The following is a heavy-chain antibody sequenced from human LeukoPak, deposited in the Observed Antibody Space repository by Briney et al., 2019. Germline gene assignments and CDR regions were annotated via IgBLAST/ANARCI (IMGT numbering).Heavy chain of an antibody. D-gene: IGHD3-22*01. CDR3: TRPPGYDSSGYYGGVDY. Sequence: PGGSLRLSCAASGFTFSSYEMNWVRQAPGKGLEWVSYISSSGSTIYYADSVKGRFTISRDNAKNSLYLQMNSLTTEDTAVYYCTRPPGYDSSGYYGGVDYWGQGTLVTVSS. V-gene: IGHV3-48*03. CDR2: ISSSGSTI. J-gene: IGHJ4*02. CDR1: GFTFSSYE.